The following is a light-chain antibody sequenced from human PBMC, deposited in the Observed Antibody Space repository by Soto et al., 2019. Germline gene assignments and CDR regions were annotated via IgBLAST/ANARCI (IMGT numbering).Light chain of an antibody. CDR2: DAS. CDR3: QQSYSKRT. V-gene: IGKV3-11*01. Sequence: EIVLTQSPATLSLSPGERATLSCRASQSVSSYLAWYQQKPGQAPRLLIYDASNRATGIPARFSGSGSGTEFTLTISSLQPEDFATYYCQQSYSKRTFGQGTKVDIK. CDR1: QSVSSY. J-gene: IGKJ1*01.